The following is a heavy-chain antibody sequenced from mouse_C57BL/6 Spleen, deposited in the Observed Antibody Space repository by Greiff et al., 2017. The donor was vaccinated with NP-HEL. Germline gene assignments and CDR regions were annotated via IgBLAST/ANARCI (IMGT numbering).Heavy chain of an antibody. J-gene: IGHJ1*03. CDR3: AREDYGSSGDWYFDV. D-gene: IGHD1-1*01. V-gene: IGHV1-82*01. CDR1: GYAFSSSW. CDR2: IYPGDGDT. Sequence: VQLQQSGPELVKPGASVKISCKASGYAFSSSWMNWVKQRPGKGLEWIGRIYPGDGDTNYNGKFKGKATLTADKSSSTAYMQLSSLTSEDSAVYFCAREDYGSSGDWYFDVWGTGTTVTVSS.